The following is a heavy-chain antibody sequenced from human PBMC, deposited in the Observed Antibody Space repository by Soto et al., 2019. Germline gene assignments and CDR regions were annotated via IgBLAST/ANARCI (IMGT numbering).Heavy chain of an antibody. CDR1: GFTFSSYS. D-gene: IGHD4-17*01. CDR2: ISSSSSTI. CDR3: ARALDYGDYDWNINYYYYYYMDV. J-gene: IGHJ6*03. Sequence: PGGSLRLSCAASGFTFSSYSMNWVRQAPGKGLEWVSYISSSSSTIYYADSVKGRFTISRDNAKNSLYLQMNSLRAEDTAVYYCARALDYGDYDWNINYYYYYYMDVWGKGTTVTVSS. V-gene: IGHV3-48*01.